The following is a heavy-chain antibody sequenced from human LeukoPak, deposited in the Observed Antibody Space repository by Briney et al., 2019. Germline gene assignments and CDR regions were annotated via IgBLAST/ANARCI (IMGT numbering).Heavy chain of an antibody. D-gene: IGHD5-18*01. Sequence: GGSLRLSCAASGFTFSDYYMSWTRQAPGKGLEWVSYIDVSSTYIHYTDSVKGRFTIFRDNAKNSLYLHMSSLRADDTAVYYCARELGYNYGYMDVWGQGTTVTVSS. J-gene: IGHJ6*02. V-gene: IGHV3-11*06. CDR1: GFTFSDYY. CDR3: ARELGYNYGYMDV. CDR2: IDVSSTYI.